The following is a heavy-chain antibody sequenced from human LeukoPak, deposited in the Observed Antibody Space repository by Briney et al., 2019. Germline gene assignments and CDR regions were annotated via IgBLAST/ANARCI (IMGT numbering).Heavy chain of an antibody. CDR1: IFTVNSKH. J-gene: IGHJ6*02. V-gene: IGHV3-66*01. D-gene: IGHD1-26*01. CDR3: AKTGVGPTTLGRHYGMDV. CDR2: IYGDGST. Sequence: GGSQRLLCAPCIFTVNSKHVRCAPEARGEGLEWGSVIYGDGSTYYADSVKGRFTISRDNSKKTLHVQLNRLRAENTDVHYCAKTGVGPTTLGRHYGMDVWGQGNTVTVSS.